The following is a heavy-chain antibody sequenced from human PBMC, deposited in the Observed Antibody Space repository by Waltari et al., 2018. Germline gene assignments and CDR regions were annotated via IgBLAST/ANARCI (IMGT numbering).Heavy chain of an antibody. CDR2: ISYDGRNK. Sequence: QVQLVESGGGVVQPGRSLRLSCAASGFTFSSYGMHWVRQAPGKGLEWVAVISYDGRNKYYADSVKGRFTISRDNSKNTLYLQMNSLRAEDTAVYYCAKEILAAAGTYGYWGQGTLVTVSS. J-gene: IGHJ4*02. CDR1: GFTFSSYG. D-gene: IGHD6-13*01. CDR3: AKEILAAAGTYGY. V-gene: IGHV3-30*18.